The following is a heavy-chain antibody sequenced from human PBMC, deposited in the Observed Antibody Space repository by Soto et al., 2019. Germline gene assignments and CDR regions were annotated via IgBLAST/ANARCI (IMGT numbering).Heavy chain of an antibody. CDR1: GYTFTSYY. D-gene: IGHD4-17*01. Sequence: SVKVSCKASGYTFTSYYMHWVRQARGQRLEWIGWIVVGSGNTNYAQKFQERVTITRDMSTSTAYMELSSRRSEDTAVYYCARLRDYYYGMDVWGQGTTVTV. CDR2: IVVGSGNT. J-gene: IGHJ6*02. V-gene: IGHV1-58*02. CDR3: ARLRDYYYGMDV.